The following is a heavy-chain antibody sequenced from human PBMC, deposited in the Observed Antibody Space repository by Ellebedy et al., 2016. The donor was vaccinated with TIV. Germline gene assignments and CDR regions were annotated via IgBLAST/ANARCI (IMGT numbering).Heavy chain of an antibody. CDR2: IYSGGST. CDR1: GFTVSSNY. J-gene: IGHJ4*02. CDR3: ARDGYSGSYYYFDY. D-gene: IGHD1-26*01. V-gene: IGHV3-66*01. Sequence: GKSLKISCAASGFTVSSNYMSWVRQAPGKGLEWVSVIYSGGSTYYADSVKGRFTISRDNSKNTLYLQMNSLRAEDTAVYYCARDGYSGSYYYFDYWGQGTLVTVSS.